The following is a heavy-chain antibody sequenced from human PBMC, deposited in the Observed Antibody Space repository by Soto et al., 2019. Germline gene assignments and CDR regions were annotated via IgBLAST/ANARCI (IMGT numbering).Heavy chain of an antibody. J-gene: IGHJ6*03. CDR1: GFTFSSYA. Sequence: GGSLRLSCAASGFTFSSYAMSWVRQAPGKGLEWVSAISGSGGSTYYADSVKGRFTISRDNSKNTLYLQMNSLRAEDTAVYYCAKGSSGGAYYYYYMDVWGKGTTVTVSS. CDR3: AKGSSGGAYYYYYMDV. V-gene: IGHV3-23*01. CDR2: ISGSGGST. D-gene: IGHD6-25*01.